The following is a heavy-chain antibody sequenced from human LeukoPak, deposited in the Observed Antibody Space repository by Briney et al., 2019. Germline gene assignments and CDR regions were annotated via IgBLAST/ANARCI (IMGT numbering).Heavy chain of an antibody. CDR1: GFSLTTTGMP. J-gene: IGHJ5*02. CDR3: ARLQGATIGAKWFDP. Sequence: SGPALVKPTQTLTLTCTFSGFSLTTTGMPVSWIRQPPGKALEWLARIDWDDDKFYSISLKTRLTISNDTSKNQVVLTMTNMDPVDTATYYCARLQGATIGAKWFDPWGQGTLVTVSS. V-gene: IGHV2-70*04. CDR2: IDWDDDK. D-gene: IGHD4/OR15-4a*01.